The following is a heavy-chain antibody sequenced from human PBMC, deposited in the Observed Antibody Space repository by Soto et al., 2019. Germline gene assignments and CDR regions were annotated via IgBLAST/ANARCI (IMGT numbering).Heavy chain of an antibody. CDR1: GFSFSDYA. CDR2: ITGNGVTT. D-gene: IGHD3-22*01. J-gene: IGHJ1*01. CDR3: AKRDYADSRGFAPFFHR. Sequence: EVQLLESGGGLVQSGGSLRLSCAASGFSFSDYAMNWVRQAPGGGLEWVAGITGNGVTTYYADSVKGRFTITRDNSRNTLYLQLNSLSAEDTAAYYCAKRDYADSRGFAPFFHRWGQGTRVIVSS. V-gene: IGHV3-23*01.